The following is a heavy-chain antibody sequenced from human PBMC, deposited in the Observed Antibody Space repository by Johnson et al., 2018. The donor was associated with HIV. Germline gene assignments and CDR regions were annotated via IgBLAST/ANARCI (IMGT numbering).Heavy chain of an antibody. CDR1: GFTFSSYW. CDR3: ARDLMDSSDYPPDAFDV. CDR2: IKQDGSEK. J-gene: IGHJ3*01. Sequence: VQLVESGGGLVQPGGSLRLSCAASGFTFSSYWMSWVRQAPGKGLEWVASIKQDGSEKYYVDSVKGRFTISRDNAKSSLYLQVSSLIADDTAMYFCARDLMDSSDYPPDAFDVWGQGTMVTVSS. D-gene: IGHD3-22*01. V-gene: IGHV3-7*05.